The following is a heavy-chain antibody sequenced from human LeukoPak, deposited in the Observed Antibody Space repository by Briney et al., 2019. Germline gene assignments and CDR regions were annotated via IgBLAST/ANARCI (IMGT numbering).Heavy chain of an antibody. CDR2: ISGSGGST. D-gene: IGHD6-19*01. J-gene: IGHJ6*02. CDR3: ARDDDSSGWYPSYYYYGMDV. CDR1: GFTFSSYA. V-gene: IGHV3-23*01. Sequence: PGGSLRLSCAASGFTFSSYAMSWVRQAPGKGLEWVSAISGSGGSTYYADSVKGRFTISRDNSKNTLYLQMNSLRAEDTAVYYCARDDDSSGWYPSYYYYGMDVWGQGTTVTVSS.